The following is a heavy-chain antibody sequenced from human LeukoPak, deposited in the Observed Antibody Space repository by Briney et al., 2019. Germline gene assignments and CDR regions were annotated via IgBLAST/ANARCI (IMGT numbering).Heavy chain of an antibody. CDR1: GFTFSGYA. Sequence: GGSLRLSCAASGFTFSGYAMSWVRQAPGKGLEWVSAISGSGGSTYYADSVKGRFTISRDNSKNTLYLQMNSLRAEDTAVYYCARKPVRGLSYPPNYFDYWGQGTLVTVSS. CDR3: ARKPVRGLSYPPNYFDY. CDR2: ISGSGGST. J-gene: IGHJ4*02. D-gene: IGHD1-26*01. V-gene: IGHV3-23*01.